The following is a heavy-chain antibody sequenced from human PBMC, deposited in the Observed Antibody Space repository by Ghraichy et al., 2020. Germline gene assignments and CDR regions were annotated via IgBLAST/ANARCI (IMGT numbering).Heavy chain of an antibody. CDR1: GFTFSSYA. J-gene: IGHJ4*02. CDR3: AKVPIVVVVAATFYFDY. V-gene: IGHV3-23*01. D-gene: IGHD2-15*01. Sequence: GESLNISCAASGFTFSSYAMSWVRQAPGKGLEWVSAISGSGGSTYYADSVKGRFTISRDNSKNTLYLQMNSLRAEDTAVYYCAKVPIVVVVAATFYFDYWGQGTLVTVSS. CDR2: ISGSGGST.